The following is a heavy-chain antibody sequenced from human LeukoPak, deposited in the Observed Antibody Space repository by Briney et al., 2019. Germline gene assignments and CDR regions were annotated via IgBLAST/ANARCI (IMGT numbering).Heavy chain of an antibody. CDR2: IWHDGSNK. CDR1: GFNFRTYG. V-gene: IGHV3-33*06. Sequence: PGGSLRLSCAASGFNFRTYGMHWVRQAPGKGLEWLAIIWHDGSNKYYGDSVKGRFTISRDNSKNTLYLQMNSLRAEDTAVYYCAKDRKGPYYYDSSAPPSIVNWGQGTLVTVSS. J-gene: IGHJ4*02. D-gene: IGHD3-22*01. CDR3: AKDRKGPYYYDSSAPPSIVN.